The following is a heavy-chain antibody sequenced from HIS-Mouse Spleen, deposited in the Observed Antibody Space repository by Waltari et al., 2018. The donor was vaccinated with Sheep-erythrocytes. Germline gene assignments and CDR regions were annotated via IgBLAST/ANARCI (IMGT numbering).Heavy chain of an antibody. CDR3: ARDIILRSSGMDV. V-gene: IGHV3-7*01. CDR2: IKQDGSEN. Sequence: EVQLVESGGGLVQPGGSLRLSCAASGFTFSSYWMSWVRQAPGKGLEWGANIKQDGSENYYVASGKGRFPVSRDNAKNSLYLQMNSLRAEDTAVYYCARDIILRSSGMDVWGQGTTVTVSS. CDR1: GFTFSSYW. D-gene: IGHD3-3*01. J-gene: IGHJ6*02.